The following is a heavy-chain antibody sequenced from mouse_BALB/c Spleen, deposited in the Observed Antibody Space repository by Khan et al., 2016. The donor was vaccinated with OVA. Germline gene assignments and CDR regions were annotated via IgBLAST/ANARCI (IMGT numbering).Heavy chain of an antibody. CDR2: ITYSGVT. CDR1: GYSITSDYA. D-gene: IGHD2-14*01. V-gene: IGHV3-2*02. CDR3: ARRGYYRYPDYFHY. J-gene: IGHJ2*01. Sequence: EVQLQESGPGLVKPSQSLSLTCTVTGYSITSDYAWNWIRQFPGNKLEWMGYITYSGVTNYNPSLKGRISITQDTSKNQFFLQLNSVTSEDTATYYGARRGYYRYPDYFHYWGQGTTLTVSS.